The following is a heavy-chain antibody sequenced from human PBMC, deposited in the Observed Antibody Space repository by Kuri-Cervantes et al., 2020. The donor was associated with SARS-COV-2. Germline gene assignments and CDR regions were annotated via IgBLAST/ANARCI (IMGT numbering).Heavy chain of an antibody. V-gene: IGHV4-34*01. Sequence: GSLRLSCAVYGGSFSGYYWSWTRQPPGKGLEWIGEINHSGSTNYNPSLKSRVTISVDTSKNQFSLKLSSVTAADTAVYYCARGRQFWDIVVVVAARWFDPWGQGTLVTVSS. J-gene: IGHJ5*02. D-gene: IGHD2-15*01. CDR3: ARGRQFWDIVVVVAARWFDP. CDR2: INHSGST. CDR1: GGSFSGYY.